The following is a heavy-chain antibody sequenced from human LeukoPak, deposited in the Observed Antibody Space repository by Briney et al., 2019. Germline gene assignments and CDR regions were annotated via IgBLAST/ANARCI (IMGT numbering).Heavy chain of an antibody. CDR1: GGSFSGYY. CDR3: ARSDYGSGNFDY. V-gene: IGHV4-34*01. Sequence: PSETLSLTCAVYGGSFSGYYWSWIRPPPGKGLEWSGEINHSGSTNYNPSLKSRVTISVDTSKNQFSLKLSSVTAADTAVYYCARSDYGSGNFDYWGQGTLVTVSS. CDR2: INHSGST. D-gene: IGHD3-10*01. J-gene: IGHJ4*02.